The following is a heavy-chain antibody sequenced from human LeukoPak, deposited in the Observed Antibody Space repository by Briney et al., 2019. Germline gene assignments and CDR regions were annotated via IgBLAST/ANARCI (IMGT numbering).Heavy chain of an antibody. CDR3: ARAPTVLVGYCSSSSCQADY. Sequence: GGSLRLSCAASGFTVSSNYMNWVRQAPGKGLEWVSAIDPSSTYIYYADSVKGRFTIFRDNAENSLYLQMNSLRVEDTAVYYCARAPTVLVGYCSSSSCQADYWGQGTLVTVSS. J-gene: IGHJ4*02. CDR1: GFTVSSNY. CDR2: IDPSSTYI. D-gene: IGHD2-2*01. V-gene: IGHV3-21*01.